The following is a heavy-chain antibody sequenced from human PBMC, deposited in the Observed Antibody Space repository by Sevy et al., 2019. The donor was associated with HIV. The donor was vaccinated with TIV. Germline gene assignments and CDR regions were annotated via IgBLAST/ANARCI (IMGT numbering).Heavy chain of an antibody. D-gene: IGHD3-10*01. V-gene: IGHV3-15*01. CDR3: TTDRFHYYGSGSYFNSFDY. CDR1: GFTFSNAW. CDR2: IKSRTDGGIT. Sequence: GGSLRLSCAASGFTFSNAWMSWVRQAPGKGLEWVGRIKSRTDGGITDYAAPVKGRFTISRDDSKNTLYLQMNSLKTEDTAVYYCTTDRFHYYGSGSYFNSFDYWGQGTLVTVSS. J-gene: IGHJ4*02.